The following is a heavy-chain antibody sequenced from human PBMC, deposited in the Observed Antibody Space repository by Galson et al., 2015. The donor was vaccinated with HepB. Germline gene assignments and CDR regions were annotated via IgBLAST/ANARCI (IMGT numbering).Heavy chain of an antibody. CDR1: GYTFTGYY. V-gene: IGHV1-8*02. Sequence: SVKVSCKASGYTFTGYYMHWVRQAPGQGLEWMGWMNPNSGNTGYAQKFQGRVTMTRNTSISTAYMELSSLRSEDTAVYYCARGEGQLWPEDYWGQGTLVTVSS. D-gene: IGHD5-18*01. CDR2: MNPNSGNT. J-gene: IGHJ4*02. CDR3: ARGEGQLWPEDY.